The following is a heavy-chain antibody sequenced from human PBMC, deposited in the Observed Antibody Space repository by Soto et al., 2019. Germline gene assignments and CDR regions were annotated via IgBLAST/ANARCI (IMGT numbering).Heavy chain of an antibody. CDR2: IYWNGDE. CDR3: AHVPYCGGDCIAPFES. CDR1: GFSLSSSGVG. V-gene: IGHV2-5*01. J-gene: IGHJ4*02. D-gene: IGHD2-21*02. Sequence: QITLKESGPTLVKPTQTLTLTCNFSGFSLSSSGVGVGWIRQPPGKALEWLALIYWNGDERYSPSLKRRLAVSKDTSINQVVLAMSSMDPVDTGTYYCAHVPYCGGDCIAPFESWGQGTLVTVSS.